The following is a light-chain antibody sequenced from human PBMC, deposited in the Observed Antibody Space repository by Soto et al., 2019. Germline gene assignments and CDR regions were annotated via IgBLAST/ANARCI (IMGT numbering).Light chain of an antibody. J-gene: IGLJ1*01. Sequence: QSALTQPASVSGSPGQSITISCTGTSSDVGAYNYVSWYQQHPGKAPKLLIFEVSSRPSGVPNRFSGSKSGSTASLTISGLQAEDEADYYCSSYADSDTLYVFGTGTKVTVL. CDR1: SSDVGAYNY. V-gene: IGLV2-14*01. CDR3: SSYADSDTLYV. CDR2: EVS.